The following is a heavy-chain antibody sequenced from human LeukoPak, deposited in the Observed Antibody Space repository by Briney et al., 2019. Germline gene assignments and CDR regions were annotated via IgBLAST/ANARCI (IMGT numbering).Heavy chain of an antibody. J-gene: IGHJ4*02. CDR1: GFTFSSYG. D-gene: IGHD5-24*01. V-gene: IGHV3-30*18. CDR2: ISYDGSNK. Sequence: GRSLRLSCAASGFTFSSYGMHWVRQAPGKGLEWAAVISYDGSNKYYADSVKGRFTISRDNSKNTLYLQMNSLRAEDTAVYYCAKDAQRWLHVYYFDYWGQGTLVTVSS. CDR3: AKDAQRWLHVYYFDY.